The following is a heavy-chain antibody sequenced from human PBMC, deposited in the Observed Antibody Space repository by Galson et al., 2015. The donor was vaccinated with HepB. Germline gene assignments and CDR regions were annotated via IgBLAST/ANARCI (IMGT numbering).Heavy chain of an antibody. Sequence: SLRLSCAASGFTFSNYAMSWVRQAPGKGLEWVSAISGSGNSTYYADSVKGRFTISRDNFKNMLYLQMSSLRAEDTAMYYCAKTRGRSWWVDYWGQGTQVTVSS. D-gene: IGHD2-8*02. V-gene: IGHV3-23*01. CDR1: GFTFSNYA. CDR3: AKTRGRSWWVDY. CDR2: ISGSGNST. J-gene: IGHJ4*02.